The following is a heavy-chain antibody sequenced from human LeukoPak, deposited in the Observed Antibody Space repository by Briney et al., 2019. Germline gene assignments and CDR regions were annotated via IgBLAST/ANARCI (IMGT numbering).Heavy chain of an antibody. CDR3: ARYVGEKTAFDI. CDR1: GGSISSSY. CDR2: IYYTGST. J-gene: IGHJ3*02. Sequence: PSETLSLTCTVSGGSISSSYWTWIRQPPGKGLEWIGYIYYTGSTNYNPSLKSRVTISVDTSKNQFSLKLSSVTAVDTAVYYCARYVGEKTAFDIWGQGTMVTVSS. D-gene: IGHD3-10*01. V-gene: IGHV4-59*01.